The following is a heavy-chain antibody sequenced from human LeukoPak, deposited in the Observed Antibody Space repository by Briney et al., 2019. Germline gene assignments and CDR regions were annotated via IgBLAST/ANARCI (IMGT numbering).Heavy chain of an antibody. CDR3: AKDSSAYSGSYYDH. CDR2: IWYDGSNK. CDR1: GFTFSSYA. D-gene: IGHD1-26*01. Sequence: PGGPLRLSCAASGFTFSSYAMQWVRQSTGKGLEWVAVIWYDGSNKYYADSVKGRFTISRDNSKNTLYLQMDSLRAEDTAIYYCAKDSSAYSGSYYDHWGQGTLVTVSS. J-gene: IGHJ5*02. V-gene: IGHV3-33*06.